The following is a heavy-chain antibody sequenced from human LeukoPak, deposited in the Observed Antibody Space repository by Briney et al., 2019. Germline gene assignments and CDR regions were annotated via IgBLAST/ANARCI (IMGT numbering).Heavy chain of an antibody. J-gene: IGHJ4*02. Sequence: SETLSLTCAVYGGSFSGYYWSWIRQPPGKGLEWIGEINHSGSTNYNPSLKSRVTISVDTSKNQFSLKLSSVTAADTAVYYCARGVSPDYWGQGALVTVSS. D-gene: IGHD3-16*02. CDR2: INHSGST. CDR1: GGSFSGYY. V-gene: IGHV4-34*01. CDR3: ARGVSPDY.